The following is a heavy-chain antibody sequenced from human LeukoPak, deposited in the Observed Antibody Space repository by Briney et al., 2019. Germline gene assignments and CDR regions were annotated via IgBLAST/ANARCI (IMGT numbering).Heavy chain of an antibody. Sequence: ASVKVSCKASGYTFTTYVISWVRQAPGQGLEWMGWINPNSGGTNYAQKFQGRVTMTRDTSISTAYMELSRLRSDDTAVYYCARTYDFWSGYYHPIDYWGQGTLVTVSS. J-gene: IGHJ4*02. CDR1: GYTFTTYV. D-gene: IGHD3-3*01. CDR2: INPNSGGT. V-gene: IGHV1-2*02. CDR3: ARTYDFWSGYYHPIDY.